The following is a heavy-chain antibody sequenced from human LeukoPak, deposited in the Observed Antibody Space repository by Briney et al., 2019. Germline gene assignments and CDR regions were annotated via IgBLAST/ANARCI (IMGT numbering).Heavy chain of an antibody. J-gene: IGHJ5*02. Sequence: PGGSLRLSCEVSGFTFSSYHMNWVRQAPGKGLEWMAFIRSDGSNKYYADSVKGRFTISRDNSKNTLYLQMNSLRAEDTAVYYCAKDSTYYDILTGYGSRNWFDPWGQGTLVTVSS. CDR2: IRSDGSNK. CDR3: AKDSTYYDILTGYGSRNWFDP. D-gene: IGHD3-9*01. V-gene: IGHV3-30*02. CDR1: GFTFSSYH.